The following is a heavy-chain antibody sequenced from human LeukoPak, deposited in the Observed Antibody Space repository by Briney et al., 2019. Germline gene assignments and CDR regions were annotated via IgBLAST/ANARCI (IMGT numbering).Heavy chain of an antibody. CDR2: IIPILGIA. J-gene: IGHJ4*02. D-gene: IGHD6-13*01. V-gene: IGHV1-69*04. Sequence: SVKVSCKASGGTFSSYAISWVRQAPGQGLEWMGRIIPILGIANYAQKFQGRVTITADKSTSTAYMELSSLRSEDTAVYYCANIQLRQQQLVHHFDYWGQGTLVTVSS. CDR3: ANIQLRQQQLVHHFDY. CDR1: GGTFSSYA.